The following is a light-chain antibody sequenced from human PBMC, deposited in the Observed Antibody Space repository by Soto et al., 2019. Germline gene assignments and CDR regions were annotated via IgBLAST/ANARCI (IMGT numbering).Light chain of an antibody. J-gene: IGKJ1*01. CDR1: QSVRSDY. CDR3: QQSYTVPWT. Sequence: EIVLTQSPDTLSLSPGQRATLSCRASQSVRSDYFAWYQQKPGQAPRVIIFGVSTRATGVPDRFSGSGSGTDFTLTISSLLPEDFATYCCQQSYTVPWTFGRGTKVE. V-gene: IGKV3-20*01. CDR2: GVS.